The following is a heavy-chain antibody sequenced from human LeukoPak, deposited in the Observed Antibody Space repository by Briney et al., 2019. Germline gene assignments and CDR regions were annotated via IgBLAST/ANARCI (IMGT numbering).Heavy chain of an antibody. V-gene: IGHV3-23*01. CDR2: IFPSGGEI. J-gene: IGHJ6*03. CDR1: GLTFSTFA. Sequence: PGGSLRLSCAASGLTFSTFAMIWVRQPPGKGLEWVSSIFPSGGEIHYAYSVRGRFTISRDNSKSTLSLQMNSLRAEDTAVYYCARDPNYYGSGSYYPDYYYYYYMDVWGKGTTVTVSS. CDR3: ARDPNYYGSGSYYPDYYYYYYMDV. D-gene: IGHD3-10*01.